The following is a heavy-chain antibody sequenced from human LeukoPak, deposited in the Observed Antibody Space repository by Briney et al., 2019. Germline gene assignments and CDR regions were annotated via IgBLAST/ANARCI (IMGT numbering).Heavy chain of an antibody. J-gene: IGHJ4*02. V-gene: IGHV3-21*01. CDR2: ISSSSSYI. CDR3: ARGMGITMIDY. D-gene: IGHD3-22*01. CDR1: GFTFSSYS. Sequence: GGSLRLSCAASGFTFSSYSMNWVRQAQGEGLEWVSSISSSSSYIYYADSVKGRFTISRDNAKNSLYLQMNSLRAEDTAVYYCARGMGITMIDYWGQGTLVTVSS.